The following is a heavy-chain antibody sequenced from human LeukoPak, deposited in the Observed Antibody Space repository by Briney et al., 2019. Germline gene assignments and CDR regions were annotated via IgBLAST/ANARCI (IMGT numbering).Heavy chain of an antibody. V-gene: IGHV3-53*01. Sequence: GGSLRLSCAASGFTVSSNYMSWVRQASGKGLEWVSVIYSGGSTYYADSVKGRFTISRDNSKNTLYLQMNSLRAEDTAVYYCLISSSGVDTAMVFDYWGQGTLVTVSS. J-gene: IGHJ4*02. CDR3: LISSSGVDTAMVFDY. D-gene: IGHD5-18*01. CDR2: IYSGGST. CDR1: GFTVSSNY.